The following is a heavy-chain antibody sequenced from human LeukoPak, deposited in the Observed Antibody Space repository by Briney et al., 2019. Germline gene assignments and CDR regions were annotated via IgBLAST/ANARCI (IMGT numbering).Heavy chain of an antibody. CDR3: ARGDSSSWLYRIGESDY. Sequence: GGSLRLSCAASGFTFSSYAMHWVRQAPGKGLEWVAVISYDGSNKYYADSVKGRFTISRDNSKNTLYLQMNSLRAEDTAVYYCARGDSSSWLYRIGESDYWGQGTLVTVSS. J-gene: IGHJ4*02. CDR2: ISYDGSNK. V-gene: IGHV3-30*04. D-gene: IGHD6-13*01. CDR1: GFTFSSYA.